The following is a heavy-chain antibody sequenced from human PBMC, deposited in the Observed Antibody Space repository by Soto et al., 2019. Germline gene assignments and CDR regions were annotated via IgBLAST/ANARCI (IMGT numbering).Heavy chain of an antibody. CDR3: ARGPREDGDYGYYYYMDV. D-gene: IGHD4-17*01. V-gene: IGHV4-59*01. J-gene: IGHJ6*03. CDR1: GGSISSYY. Sequence: SETLSLTCTVSGGSISSYYWSWIRQPPGKGLEWIGYIYYSGSTNYNPSLKSRVTISVDTSKNQFSLKLSSVTAADTAVYYCARGPREDGDYGYYYYMDVWGKGTTVTVSS. CDR2: IYYSGST.